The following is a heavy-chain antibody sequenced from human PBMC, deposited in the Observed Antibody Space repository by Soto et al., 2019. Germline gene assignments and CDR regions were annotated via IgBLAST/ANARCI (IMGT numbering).Heavy chain of an antibody. Sequence: ESGGGVVQPGRSLRLSCAASGFTFSSYGMHWVRQAPGKGLEWVAVISYDGSNKYYADSVKGRFTISRDNAKNTLYLQMKSLRAEDTAVYYCAKGDTILGYCYGIEYWGQGTLVTVSS. CDR1: GFTFSSYG. V-gene: IGHV3-30*18. D-gene: IGHD5-18*01. CDR3: AKGDTILGYCYGIEY. CDR2: ISYDGSNK. J-gene: IGHJ4*02.